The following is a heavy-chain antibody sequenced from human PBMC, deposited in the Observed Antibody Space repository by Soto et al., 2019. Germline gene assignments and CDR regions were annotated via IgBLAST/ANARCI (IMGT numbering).Heavy chain of an antibody. CDR3: ARGDYGGNSDFDY. D-gene: IGHD4-17*01. Sequence: PGGSLRLSCAASGFTFSSYAMHWVRQAPGKGLEWVAVISYDGSNKYYADSVKGRFTISRDNSKNTLYLQMNSLRAEDTAVYYCARGDYGGNSDFDYWGQGTLVTVSS. J-gene: IGHJ4*02. V-gene: IGHV3-30-3*01. CDR2: ISYDGSNK. CDR1: GFTFSSYA.